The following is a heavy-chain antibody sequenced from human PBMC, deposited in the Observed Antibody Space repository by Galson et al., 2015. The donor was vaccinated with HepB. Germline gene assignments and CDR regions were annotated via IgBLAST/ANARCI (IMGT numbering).Heavy chain of an antibody. CDR1: GFTFSSYA. V-gene: IGHV3-23*01. D-gene: IGHD5-12*01. CDR3: AKGSGYDRDHSYYGMDV. CDR2: ISGSGGST. J-gene: IGHJ6*02. Sequence: SLRLSCAASGFTFSSYAMSWVRQAPGKGLEWVSAISGSGGSTYYADSVKGRFTISRDNSKNTLYLQMNSLRAEDTAVYYCAKGSGYDRDHSYYGMDVWGQGTTVTVSS.